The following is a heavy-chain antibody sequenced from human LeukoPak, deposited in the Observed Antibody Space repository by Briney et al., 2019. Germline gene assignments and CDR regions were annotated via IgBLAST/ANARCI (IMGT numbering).Heavy chain of an antibody. CDR1: GYTFTLHF. CDR2: INPSGGST. Sequence: GASVKVSCKASGYTFTLHFMHWVRQAPGQGLEWMGIINPSGGSTSYAQKFQGRVTMTRDMSTSTVYMELSSLRSEDTAVYYCARDLATRSGWLFDYWGQGTLVTVSS. D-gene: IGHD6-19*01. V-gene: IGHV1-46*01. CDR3: ARDLATRSGWLFDY. J-gene: IGHJ4*02.